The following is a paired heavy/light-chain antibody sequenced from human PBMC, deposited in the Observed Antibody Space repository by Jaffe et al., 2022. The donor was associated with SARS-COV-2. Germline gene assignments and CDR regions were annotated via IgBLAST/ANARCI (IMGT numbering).Heavy chain of an antibody. V-gene: IGHV3-53*01. J-gene: IGHJ5*02. CDR2: IHSGDYT. CDR1: GFTVSSSF. CDR3: ARESPLLSSFDP. Sequence: EVQLVESGGGLIQPGGSLRLSCAVSGFTVSSSFMSWVRQAPGKGLEWVSIIHSGDYTYYADSVRGRFTISRDSSNNTLYLQMHNLRVEDTAFYYCARESPLLSSFDPRGQGTLVTVSS. D-gene: IGHD3-3*01.
Light chain of an antibody. Sequence: EIVLTQSPATLSLSPGDRATLSCRASQSVSTYLAWYQQKPGQAPRLLIYDASNRATGIPARFSGSGSGTDFTLTISSLEPEDFGVYYCQQRTNWPPGTVGQGTKVEMK. V-gene: IGKV3-11*01. CDR1: QSVSTY. J-gene: IGKJ1*01. CDR3: QQRTNWPPGT. CDR2: DAS.